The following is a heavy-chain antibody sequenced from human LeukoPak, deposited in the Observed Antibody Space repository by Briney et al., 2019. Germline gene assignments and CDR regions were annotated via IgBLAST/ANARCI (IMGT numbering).Heavy chain of an antibody. CDR2: IYYSGST. Sequence: SETLSLTCTVSGGSISSSSYYWGWIRQPPGKGLEWIGSIYYSGSTYYNPSLKSRVTISVDTSKNQFSLKLSSVTAADTAVYYCASPDQDAFDIWGQGTMVTVSS. V-gene: IGHV4-39*01. CDR3: ASPDQDAFDI. J-gene: IGHJ3*02. CDR1: GGSISSSSYY.